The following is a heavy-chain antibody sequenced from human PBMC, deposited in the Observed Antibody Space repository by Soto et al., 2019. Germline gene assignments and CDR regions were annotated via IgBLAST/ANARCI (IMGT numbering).Heavy chain of an antibody. D-gene: IGHD2-2*01. V-gene: IGHV1-69*02. Sequence: QVQLVQSGAEVKKPGSSVKVSCKASGGTFSRYSITWVRQAPGHGLEWIGRIIPIFGIASYAQKFQGRVTITADESKVTDHMELASLRSDDTAVYYCARGDRDRETGLVPAAIDGMDVWGQGTTGTVSS. CDR2: IIPIFGIA. CDR1: GGTFSRYS. J-gene: IGHJ6*02. CDR3: ARGDRDRETGLVPAAIDGMDV.